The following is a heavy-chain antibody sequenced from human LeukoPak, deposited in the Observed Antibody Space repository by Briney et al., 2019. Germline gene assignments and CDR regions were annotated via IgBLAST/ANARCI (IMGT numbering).Heavy chain of an antibody. CDR3: TREDRHSSGWYGSFDL. Sequence: RRCLRLSCAPSGFTLNYAWMDWVRRAPRKGLEWVGRMKSKTDCGTSYNPAPAKGNFTIPKDDPTTRLYLLMNSLSSEDTATYYCTREDRHSSGWYGSFDLWGQGTTVTVSS. V-gene: IGHV3-15*01. CDR1: GFTLNYAW. D-gene: IGHD6-19*01. J-gene: IGHJ3*01. CDR2: MKSKTDCGTS.